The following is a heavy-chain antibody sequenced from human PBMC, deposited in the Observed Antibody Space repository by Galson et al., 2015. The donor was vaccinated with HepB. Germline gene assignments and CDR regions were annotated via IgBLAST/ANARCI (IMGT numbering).Heavy chain of an antibody. J-gene: IGHJ6*02. CDR2: ISYDGSNK. Sequence: SLRLSCAASGFSFSSYGMHWVRQAPGKGLEWVAVISYDGSNKYYADSVKGRFTISRDNSKNTLYLQVNSLRAEDTAVYYCAKDLDPYYDFWSGYGYHYGMDVWGQGTAVTVSS. CDR3: AKDLDPYYDFWSGYGYHYGMDV. D-gene: IGHD3-3*01. CDR1: GFSFSSYG. V-gene: IGHV3-30*18.